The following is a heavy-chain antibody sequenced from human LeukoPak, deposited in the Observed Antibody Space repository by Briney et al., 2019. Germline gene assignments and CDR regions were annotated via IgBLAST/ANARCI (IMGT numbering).Heavy chain of an antibody. D-gene: IGHD3-22*01. CDR1: GGSISSYY. V-gene: IGHV4-39*01. CDR3: ASPEKTYYYDSSGYFHFDY. Sequence: SETLSLTCTVSGGSISSYYWGWIRQPPGKGLEWIGSIYYSGSTYCNPSLKSRVTISVDTSKNQFSLKLSSVTAADTAVYYCASPEKTYYYDSSGYFHFDYWGQGTLVTVSS. J-gene: IGHJ4*02. CDR2: IYYSGST.